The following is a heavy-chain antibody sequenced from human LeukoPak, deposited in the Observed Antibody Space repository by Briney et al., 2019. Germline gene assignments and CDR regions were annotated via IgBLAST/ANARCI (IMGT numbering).Heavy chain of an antibody. D-gene: IGHD1-7*01. CDR1: GFTFSSYS. J-gene: IGHJ4*02. CDR2: ISGSSSYI. Sequence: GGSLRLSCAASGFTFSSYSMNWVRQAPGKGLEWVSSISGSSSYIYYADSVKGRFTISRDNAKNSLYLQMNSLRAEDTAVYYCARDLRGTTAGYWGQGTLVTVSS. V-gene: IGHV3-21*01. CDR3: ARDLRGTTAGY.